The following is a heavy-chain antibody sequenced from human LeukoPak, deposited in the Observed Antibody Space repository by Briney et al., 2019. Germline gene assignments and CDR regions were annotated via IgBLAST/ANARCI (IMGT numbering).Heavy chain of an antibody. V-gene: IGHV3-23*01. CDR2: ITSSDGTT. D-gene: IGHD3-9*01. J-gene: IGHJ4*02. Sequence: GTSLRLSCAASGFTFSNYAMSWVRQAPGKGLEWVSAITSSDGTTYYADSVKGRFTISRDNSKNTLYLQMNSLRAEDTAVYYCAKWGDYDILTGYYVSDYWGQGTLVTVSS. CDR1: GFTFSNYA. CDR3: AKWGDYDILTGYYVSDY.